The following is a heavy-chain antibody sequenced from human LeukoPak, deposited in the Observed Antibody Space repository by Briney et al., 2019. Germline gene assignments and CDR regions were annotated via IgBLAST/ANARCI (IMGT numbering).Heavy chain of an antibody. CDR1: GFTFSSYA. V-gene: IGHV3-23*01. CDR3: GREWAVDF. J-gene: IGHJ4*02. CDR2: ITGSGGST. Sequence: GGSLRLSCAASGFTFSSYAMSWVRQAPGKGLEWVSAITGSGGSTYYADSVKGRFTISRDNAKNSLYLQMNSLRVEDTAVYYCGREWAVDFWGQGTLVTVSS.